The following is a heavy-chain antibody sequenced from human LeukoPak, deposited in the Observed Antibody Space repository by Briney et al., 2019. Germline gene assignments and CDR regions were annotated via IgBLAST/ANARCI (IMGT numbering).Heavy chain of an antibody. CDR1: GGSISNYF. J-gene: IGHJ4*02. CDR2: IYSSGTT. V-gene: IGHV4-59*08. Sequence: PSETLSPTCSVSGGSISNYFWTWIRQPPGKGLEWIGYIYSSGTTYYNPSLKSRVTISVDTSKNRFSLKLSTVTAADTAVYYCARRPTGDPKFDYWGQGTLSPSPQ. D-gene: IGHD7-27*01. CDR3: ARRPTGDPKFDY.